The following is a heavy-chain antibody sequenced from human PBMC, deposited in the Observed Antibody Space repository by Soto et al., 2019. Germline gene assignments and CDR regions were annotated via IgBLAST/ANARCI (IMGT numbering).Heavy chain of an antibody. CDR2: MYYSGNT. CDR3: VGGLSEWGRIGV. V-gene: IGHV4-59*01. CDR1: GGSITNYY. Sequence: SETLSLTCTVSGGSITNYYWSWIRQPPGKSLEYIGYMYYSGNTFYNPSLKSRVTISGDASKNQFSLKLRSVTAADTAVYYCVGGLSEWGRIGVWGQGTLVTVSS. D-gene: IGHD3-3*01. J-gene: IGHJ4*02.